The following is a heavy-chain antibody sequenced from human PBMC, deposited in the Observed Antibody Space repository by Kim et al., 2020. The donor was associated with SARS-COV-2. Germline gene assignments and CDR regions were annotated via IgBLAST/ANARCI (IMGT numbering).Heavy chain of an antibody. V-gene: IGHV3-48*03. CDR3: ARGVKMATIALRVYFDY. CDR1: GFTFSSYE. Sequence: GGSLRLSCAASGFTFSSYEMNWVRQAPGKGLEWVSYISSSGSTIYYADSVKGRFTISRDNAKNSLYLQMTSLRAEDTAVYYCARGVKMATIALRVYFDYWGQGTLVSVSS. J-gene: IGHJ4*02. CDR2: ISSSGSTI. D-gene: IGHD5-12*01.